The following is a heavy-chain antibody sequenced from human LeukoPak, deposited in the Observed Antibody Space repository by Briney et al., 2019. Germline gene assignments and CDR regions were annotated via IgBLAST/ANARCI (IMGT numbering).Heavy chain of an antibody. CDR1: GYTFTGYY. D-gene: IGHD3-22*01. CDR2: INPNSGGT. J-gene: IGHJ4*02. CDR3: ARDWISSTSSGYYYSWFDY. Sequence: ASVKVSCKASGYTFTGYYMHWVRQAPGQGLEWMGWINPNSGGTNYAQKFQGRVTMTRDTSISTAYMELSRLRSDDTAVYYCARDWISSTSSGYYYSWFDYWGQGTLVTVSS. V-gene: IGHV1-2*02.